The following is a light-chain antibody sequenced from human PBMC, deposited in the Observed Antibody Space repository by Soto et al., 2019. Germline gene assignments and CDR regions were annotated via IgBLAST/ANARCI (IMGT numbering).Light chain of an antibody. CDR2: GAS. CDR3: QQYGSSPLFS. J-gene: IGKJ3*01. V-gene: IGKV3-20*01. Sequence: EIVLTQSPGTVSLSPGDRATLSCRASQSVSISYLAWYQQKPGQAPRLLIYGASNRATGIPARFSGSGFGTDFTLTISRLEPEDFAVHYCQQYGSSPLFSFGPGTKVDVK. CDR1: QSVSISY.